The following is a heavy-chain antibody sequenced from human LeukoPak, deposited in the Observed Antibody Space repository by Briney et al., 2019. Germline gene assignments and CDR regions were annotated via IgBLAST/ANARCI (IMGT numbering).Heavy chain of an antibody. D-gene: IGHD3-16*01. CDR1: GLTFNDYD. CDR3: AKEGGGQAWDFDR. Sequence: PGGSLRLSCAADGLTFNDYDMDWVRQAPGKGPEWVAVTWDDGSNKYHAESVKGRFTISRDISKNILYLQKNSLKVEDTAVYYCAKEGGGQAWDFDRWGRGTLVTVSS. V-gene: IGHV3-33*06. CDR2: TWDDGSNK. J-gene: IGHJ2*01.